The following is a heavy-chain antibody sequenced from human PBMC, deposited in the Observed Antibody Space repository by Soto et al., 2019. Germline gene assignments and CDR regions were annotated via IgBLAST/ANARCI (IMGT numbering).Heavy chain of an antibody. CDR3: AGAGRGVVVPGGMDV. J-gene: IGHJ6*02. V-gene: IGHV3-74*01. D-gene: IGHD2-2*01. CDR2: INSDGSST. CDR1: GFTFSSYW. Sequence: EVQLVESGGGLVQPGGSLRLSCAASGFTFSSYWMHWVRQAPGKGLVWVSRINSDGSSTSYADSVKGRFTISRDNAKNTLYLQMNSLRAEDTAVDYCAGAGRGVVVPGGMDVWGQGTTVIVSS.